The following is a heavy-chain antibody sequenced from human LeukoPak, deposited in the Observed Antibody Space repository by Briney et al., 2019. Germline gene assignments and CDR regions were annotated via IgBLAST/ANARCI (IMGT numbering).Heavy chain of an antibody. V-gene: IGHV3-30*03. CDR3: ARDWASSGWYDY. CDR2: ISYDGSNK. Sequence: GGSLRLSCAASGFTFSSYGMHWVRQAPGKGLEWVAVISYDGSNKYYADSVKGRFTISRDNSKNTLYLQMNSLRAEDTAVYYCARDWASSGWYDYWGQGTLVTVSS. CDR1: GFTFSSYG. D-gene: IGHD6-19*01. J-gene: IGHJ4*02.